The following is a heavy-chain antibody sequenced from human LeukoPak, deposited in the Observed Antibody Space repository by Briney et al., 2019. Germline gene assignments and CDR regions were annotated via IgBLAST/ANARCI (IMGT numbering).Heavy chain of an antibody. Sequence: SETLSLTCTVSGDSISSDYWSWIRQPAGKGLEWIGRFYTSGNTNYNPSLKSRVTMSVATSKNQFSLKLTSVTVADTAVYYCARTSGSYFDYWGQGSLVTVSS. J-gene: IGHJ4*02. V-gene: IGHV4-4*07. CDR2: FYTSGNT. CDR3: ARTSGSYFDY. CDR1: GDSISSDY. D-gene: IGHD1-26*01.